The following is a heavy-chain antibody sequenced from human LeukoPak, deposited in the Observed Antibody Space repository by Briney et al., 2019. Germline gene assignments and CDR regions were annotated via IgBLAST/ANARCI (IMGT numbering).Heavy chain of an antibody. J-gene: IGHJ1*01. V-gene: IGHV3-23*01. D-gene: IGHD5-24*01. CDR3: AKQTEYNSNSPYHY. CDR2: ISGSGAST. CDR1: GFTFSSYA. Sequence: GGSLRLSCAASGFTFSSYAMTWVRQAPGKGLEGVSGISGSGASTYYADSVKGRFTISRDNSKSTMYLEVNSLRAEDTAVYYCAKQTEYNSNSPYHYWGQGTLVTVSS.